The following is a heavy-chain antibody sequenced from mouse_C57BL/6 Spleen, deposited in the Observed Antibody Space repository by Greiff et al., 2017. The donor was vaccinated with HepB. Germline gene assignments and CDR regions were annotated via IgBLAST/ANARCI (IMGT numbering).Heavy chain of an antibody. CDR3: AREGYYGSSYLFDY. CDR1: GYSITSGYY. Sequence: DVKLLESGPGLVKPSQSLSLTCSVTGYSITSGYYWNWIRQFPGNKLEWMGYISYDGSNNYNPSLKNRISITRDTSKNQFFLKLNSVTTEDTATYYCAREGYYGSSYLFDYWGQGTTLTVSS. V-gene: IGHV3-6*01. J-gene: IGHJ2*01. CDR2: ISYDGSN. D-gene: IGHD1-1*01.